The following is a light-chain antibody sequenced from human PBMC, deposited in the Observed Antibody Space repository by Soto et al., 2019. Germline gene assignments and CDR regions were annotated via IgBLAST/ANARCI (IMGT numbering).Light chain of an antibody. CDR2: DVS. CDR1: SSDIGGYNY. CDR3: CSYTTSSTYV. Sequence: LTQPASVSGSPGQSITISCTGTSSDIGGYNYVSWYQQHPGKAPKLMIYDVSNRPSGVSSHFSGSKSGNTASLTISGLQAEDEADYYCCSYTTSSTYVFGTGTRSPS. V-gene: IGLV2-14*01. J-gene: IGLJ1*01.